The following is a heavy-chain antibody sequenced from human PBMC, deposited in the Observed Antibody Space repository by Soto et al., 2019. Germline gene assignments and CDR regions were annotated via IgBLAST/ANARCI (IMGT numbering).Heavy chain of an antibody. J-gene: IGHJ4*02. CDR2: VYYDGRT. Sequence: QVQLQESGPGLAKPSETLSLNCNVSGAFISRGGYYWSWIRQLPGKGLEWIGYVYYDGRTYYNPSLQSRLTMSVDTSENQFSLKLSSLTAADTAVYFCARGNHVFASSGLDFDYWGQGMLVTVSS. CDR1: GAFISRGGYY. D-gene: IGHD3-22*01. V-gene: IGHV4-31*03. CDR3: ARGNHVFASSGLDFDY.